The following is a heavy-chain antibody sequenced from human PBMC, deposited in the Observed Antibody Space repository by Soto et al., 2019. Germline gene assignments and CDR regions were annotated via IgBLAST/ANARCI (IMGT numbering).Heavy chain of an antibody. CDR2: MHSGGST. D-gene: IGHD3-10*01. V-gene: IGHV4-59*01. CDR3: AREDFNYGLDV. Sequence: SETLSLTCTVSGGSISGYYWSWIRQPPGKGLEWIGYMHSGGSTNYSPSLKSRVTISLDTSKNQFSLRLNAVTAADTAVYYCAREDFNYGLDVWGQGTTVNVSS. CDR1: GGSISGYY. J-gene: IGHJ6*02.